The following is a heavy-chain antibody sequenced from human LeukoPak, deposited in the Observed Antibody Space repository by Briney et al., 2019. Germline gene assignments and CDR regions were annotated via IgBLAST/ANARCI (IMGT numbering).Heavy chain of an antibody. Sequence: ASVKVSCTASGYTFTGYYMHWVRQAPGQGLEWMGWINPNSGGTNYAQKSQGRVTMTRDTSISTAYMELSRLRSDDTAVYYCARAGQPDAFDIWGQGTMVTVSS. CDR2: INPNSGGT. CDR3: ARAGQPDAFDI. V-gene: IGHV1-2*02. D-gene: IGHD1-1*01. CDR1: GYTFTGYY. J-gene: IGHJ3*02.